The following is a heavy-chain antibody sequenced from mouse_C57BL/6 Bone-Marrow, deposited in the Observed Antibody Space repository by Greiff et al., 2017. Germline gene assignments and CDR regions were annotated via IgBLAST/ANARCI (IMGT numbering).Heavy chain of an antibody. J-gene: IGHJ1*03. Sequence: VLLQQSGPELVKPGASVKMSCKASGYTFTDYNMHWVKQSHGKSLEWIGYINPNNGGTSYNQKFKGKATLTVNKSSSTAYMELRSLTSEDSAVYYCARDGGYYDYWYFDVWGTGTTVTVSS. V-gene: IGHV1-22*01. CDR1: GYTFTDYN. D-gene: IGHD2-3*01. CDR3: ARDGGYYDYWYFDV. CDR2: INPNNGGT.